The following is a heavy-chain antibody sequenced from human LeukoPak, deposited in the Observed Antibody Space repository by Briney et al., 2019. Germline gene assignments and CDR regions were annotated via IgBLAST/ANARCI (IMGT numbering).Heavy chain of an antibody. CDR2: TSSDGSDK. D-gene: IGHD1-20*01. CDR1: GFSFSSSY. J-gene: IGHJ6*02. V-gene: IGHV3-30*18. Sequence: GGSLRLACVASGFSFSSSYIHWVRQAPGKGLEWVILTSSDGSDKYYADSVKGRFNISRDTFRNTLFLQMNSLRAEDTAVYYCAKERGNWNYYHYGMDVWGQGTTVTVSS. CDR3: AKERGNWNYYHYGMDV.